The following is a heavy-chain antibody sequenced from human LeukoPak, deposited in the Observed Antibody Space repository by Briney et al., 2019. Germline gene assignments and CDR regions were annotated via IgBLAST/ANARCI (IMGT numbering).Heavy chain of an antibody. D-gene: IGHD6-13*01. CDR3: ARSAFLVTAPGLYYFDY. J-gene: IGHJ4*02. CDR2: IYNSGST. V-gene: IGHV4-4*07. Sequence: SEALSLTCTVSGGSISSYYWSWIRQPAGKGLEWIGHIYNSGSTNYNPSLKGRVTMSVATSKNQFSLHLSSVTAADTAVYYCARSAFLVTAPGLYYFDYWGQGTLVAVSS. CDR1: GGSISSYY.